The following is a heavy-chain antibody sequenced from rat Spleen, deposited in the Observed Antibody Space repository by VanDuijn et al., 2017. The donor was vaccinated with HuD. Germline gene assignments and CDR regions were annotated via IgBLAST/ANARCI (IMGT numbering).Heavy chain of an antibody. D-gene: IGHD1-7*01. CDR3: ARYDRYSDYYVMDA. J-gene: IGHJ4*01. CDR2: ITAGGDDT. Sequence: EVQLVESGAGLVQPGRSMNLSCAASGFTFSNFYMAWVRQAPTKGLEWVASITAGGDDTYYRDSVKGRFTISRDNAKSTLYLQMDSLRSEDTATYYCARYDRYSDYYVMDAWGQGASVTVSS. CDR1: GFTFSNFY. V-gene: IGHV5-25*01.